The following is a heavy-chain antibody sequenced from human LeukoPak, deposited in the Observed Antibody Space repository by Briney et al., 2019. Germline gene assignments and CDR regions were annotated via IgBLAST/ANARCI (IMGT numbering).Heavy chain of an antibody. CDR2: INHSGST. Sequence: PSETLSLTCAVYGGSFSGYYWSWIRQPPGKGLEWIGEINHSGSTNYNPSLKSRVTISVDMSKNQFSLKLSSVTAADTAVYYCARGRRYYDSSGYTNYYYFDYWGQGTLVTVSS. CDR3: ARGRRYYDSSGYTNYYYFDY. CDR1: GGSFSGYY. V-gene: IGHV4-34*01. J-gene: IGHJ4*02. D-gene: IGHD3-22*01.